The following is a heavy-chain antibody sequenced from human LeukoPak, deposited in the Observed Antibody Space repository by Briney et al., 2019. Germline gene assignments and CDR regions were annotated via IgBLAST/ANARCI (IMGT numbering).Heavy chain of an antibody. CDR2: ISGSGGNT. Sequence: PGKSLTLSCVVSGFNFDNFAMHWVRQPLGKGLEWVSGISGSGGNTYYADSVKGRFTISRDNSKNTLYLRMNSLRAEEMAVYYCVKSLAEYYYYMDVWGKGTTVTVSS. CDR3: VKSLAEYYYYMDV. V-gene: IGHV3-23*01. CDR1: GFNFDNFA. J-gene: IGHJ6*03. D-gene: IGHD3-16*01.